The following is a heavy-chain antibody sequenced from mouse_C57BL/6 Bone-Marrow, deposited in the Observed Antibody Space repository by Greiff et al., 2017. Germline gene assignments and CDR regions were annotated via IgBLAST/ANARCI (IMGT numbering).Heavy chain of an antibody. D-gene: IGHD1-3*01. J-gene: IGHJ3*01. Sequence: EVQVVESGEGLVKPGGSLKFSCAASGFTFSSYAMSWVRQTPEKRLEWVAYISSGGDYIYYADTVKGRFTISRDNARNTLYLQMSRLKSEDTDMYYCTRDKGPAWFAYWGQGILVTVSA. CDR1: GFTFSSYA. CDR2: ISSGGDYI. V-gene: IGHV5-9-1*02. CDR3: TRDKGPAWFAY.